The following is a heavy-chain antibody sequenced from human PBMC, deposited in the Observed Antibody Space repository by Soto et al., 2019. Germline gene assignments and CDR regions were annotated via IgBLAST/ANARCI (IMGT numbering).Heavy chain of an antibody. J-gene: IGHJ4*02. D-gene: IGHD3-10*01. CDR2: IYYSGST. V-gene: IGHV4-59*01. Sequence: PSETLSLTCTVSGGYISSYYWSRIRQPPGKGLEWIGYIYYSGSTNYNPSLKSRVTISVDTSKIQFSLKLSSVTAADTAVYYCAASTDINGSGSYYIGAPPDYFGQGTLVTVSS. CDR3: AASTDINGSGSYYIGAPPDY. CDR1: GGYISSYY.